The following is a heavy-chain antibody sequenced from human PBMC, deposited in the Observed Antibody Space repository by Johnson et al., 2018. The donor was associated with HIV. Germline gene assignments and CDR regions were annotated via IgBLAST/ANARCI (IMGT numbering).Heavy chain of an antibody. CDR1: GFTFSSYG. D-gene: IGHD3-16*01. CDR2: ISGSGGST. V-gene: IGHV3-NL1*01. CDR3: ARGLTGEQVDI. Sequence: QVQLIESGGGVVQPGGSLRLSCAGYGFTFSSYGMHWVRQAPGKGLEWVSAISGSGGSTYYADSVKGRFTISRDNSKNTLYLQMNSLRAEDTAVYYCARGLTGEQVDIWGQGTMVTVSS. J-gene: IGHJ3*02.